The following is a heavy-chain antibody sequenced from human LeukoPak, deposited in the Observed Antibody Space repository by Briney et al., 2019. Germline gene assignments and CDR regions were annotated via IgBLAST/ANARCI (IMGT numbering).Heavy chain of an antibody. CDR3: ARAPSSGWYN. D-gene: IGHD6-19*01. Sequence: GGSLRLSCAASGFTFRTYSMNWVRQAPGKGLEWVSSISSSSSYIYYADSVKGRFTISRDNAKNSLYLQMNSLRAEDTAVYYCARAPSSGWYNWGQGTLVTVSS. CDR1: GFTFRTYS. V-gene: IGHV3-21*01. J-gene: IGHJ4*02. CDR2: ISSSSSYI.